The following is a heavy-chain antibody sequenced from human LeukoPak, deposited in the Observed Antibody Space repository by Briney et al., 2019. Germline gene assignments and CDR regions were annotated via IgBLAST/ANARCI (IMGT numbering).Heavy chain of an antibody. CDR3: AREEVHYYYYGMDV. J-gene: IGHJ6*02. CDR1: GYTFTSYA. CDR2: INTNTGNP. D-gene: IGHD3-10*01. Sequence: GASVKVSCKASGYTFTSYAVNWVRQAPGQGLEWMGWINTNTGNPTYAQGFTGRFVFSLDTSVSTAYLQISSLKAEDTAVYYCAREEVHYYYYGMDVWGQGTTVTVSS. V-gene: IGHV7-4-1*02.